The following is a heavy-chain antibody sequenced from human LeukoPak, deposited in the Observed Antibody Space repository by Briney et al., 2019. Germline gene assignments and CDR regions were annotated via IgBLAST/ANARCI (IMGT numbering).Heavy chain of an antibody. CDR2: ISYDGNNK. V-gene: IGHV3-30*04. CDR1: GFTFSSYA. J-gene: IGHJ4*02. D-gene: IGHD3-16*02. CDR3: ARDYLWGSYRYTPLDY. Sequence: GGSLRLSCAASGFTFSSYAMHWVRQAPGKGLEWVAVISYDGNNKYYADSVKGRLTISRDNSKNTLYLQMSSLRAEDTAVYYCARDYLWGSYRYTPLDYWGQGTLVTVSS.